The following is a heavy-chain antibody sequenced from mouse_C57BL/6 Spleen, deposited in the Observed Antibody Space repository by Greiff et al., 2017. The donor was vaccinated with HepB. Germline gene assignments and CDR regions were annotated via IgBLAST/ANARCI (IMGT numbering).Heavy chain of an antibody. Sequence: VQLQQSGPELVKPGASVKISCKASGYAFSSSWMNWVKQRPGKGLEWIGRIYPGDGDTNYNGKFKGKATLTADKSSSTAYMQLSSLTSEDSAVYFCARYGSSYLYYFDYWGQGTTLTVSS. CDR2: IYPGDGDT. J-gene: IGHJ2*01. CDR1: GYAFSSSW. V-gene: IGHV1-82*01. D-gene: IGHD1-1*01. CDR3: ARYGSSYLYYFDY.